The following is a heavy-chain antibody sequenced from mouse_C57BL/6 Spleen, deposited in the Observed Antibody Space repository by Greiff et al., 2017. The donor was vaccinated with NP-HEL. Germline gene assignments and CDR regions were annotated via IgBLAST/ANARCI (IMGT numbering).Heavy chain of an antibody. CDR1: GFTFSDAW. J-gene: IGHJ2*01. CDR2: IRNKANNHAT. CDR3: TRAGTDYFDY. D-gene: IGHD4-1*01. Sequence: EVQRVESGGGLVQPGGSMKLSCAASGFTFSDAWMDWVRQSPEKGLEWVAEIRNKANNHATYYAESVKGRFTISRDDSKSSVYLQMNSLRAEDTGIYYCTRAGTDYFDYWGQGTTLTVSS. V-gene: IGHV6-6*01.